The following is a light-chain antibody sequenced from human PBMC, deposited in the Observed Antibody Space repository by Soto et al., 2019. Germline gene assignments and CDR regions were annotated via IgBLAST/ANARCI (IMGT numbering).Light chain of an antibody. CDR1: QDISNY. V-gene: IGKV1-27*01. Sequence: DIQMTQSPSSLSASGGDRVTITCRTSQDISNYLAWYQQKPGKVPKLLIYAASTLQSGVPSRFSGGGSGTDFSLPISSLQPEDVATYYCQKYNSAPHTFGGGTKVEIQ. J-gene: IGKJ4*01. CDR3: QKYNSAPHT. CDR2: AAS.